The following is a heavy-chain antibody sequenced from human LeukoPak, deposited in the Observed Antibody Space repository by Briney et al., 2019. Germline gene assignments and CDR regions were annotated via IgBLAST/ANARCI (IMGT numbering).Heavy chain of an antibody. D-gene: IGHD3-10*01. CDR2: ISWNRGSI. J-gene: IGHJ3*02. CDR3: AKVGLDAFDI. Sequence: PGGSLRLSCAASGFTFDDYAMHWVRQAPGKGLEWVSGISWNRGSIGYADSVKGRFTISRDNAKNSLYLQMNSLRAEDTALYYCAKVGLDAFDIWGQGTMVTVSS. CDR1: GFTFDDYA. V-gene: IGHV3-9*01.